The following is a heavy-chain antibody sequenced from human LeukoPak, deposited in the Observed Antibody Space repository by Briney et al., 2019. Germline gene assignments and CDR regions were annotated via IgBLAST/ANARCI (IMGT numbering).Heavy chain of an antibody. J-gene: IGHJ3*02. D-gene: IGHD6-19*01. CDR2: IYYSGST. V-gene: IGHV4-59*01. Sequence: SETLSLTRTVSGGSISSYYWSWIRQPPGKGLEWIGYIYYSGSTNYNPSLKSRVTISVDTSKNQFSLKLSSVTAADTAVYYCARDTVKGIAVAGGAFDIWGQGTMVTVSS. CDR1: GGSISSYY. CDR3: ARDTVKGIAVAGGAFDI.